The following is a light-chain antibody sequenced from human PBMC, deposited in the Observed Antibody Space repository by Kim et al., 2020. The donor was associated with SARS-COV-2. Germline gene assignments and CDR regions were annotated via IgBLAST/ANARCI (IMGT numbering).Light chain of an antibody. V-gene: IGLV3-21*01. CDR3: QVWDTDTDDYV. J-gene: IGLJ1*01. CDR1: NIGGHS. CDR2: YDS. Sequence: PGQTARIACGGNNIGGHSVHWYQQKPGQAPVLVIYYDSDRPSGIPERFSGSKAATTATLTISRVEAGDEADYYCQVWDTDTDDYVFGTGTKVTVL.